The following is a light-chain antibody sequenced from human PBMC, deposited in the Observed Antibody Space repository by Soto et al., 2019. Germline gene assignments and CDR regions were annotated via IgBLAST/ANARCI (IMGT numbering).Light chain of an antibody. V-gene: IGKV3-11*01. J-gene: IGKJ5*01. CDR1: QSVSTY. Sequence: EIVLTQSPATLSLSLGERATLSCRASQSVSTYLGWYQQKPGQAPRLLIYDASNRATGIPARFSGSGSGTDFTLTISSLESEDFAVYYCQQRSNWITFGQGTRLEIK. CDR3: QQRSNWIT. CDR2: DAS.